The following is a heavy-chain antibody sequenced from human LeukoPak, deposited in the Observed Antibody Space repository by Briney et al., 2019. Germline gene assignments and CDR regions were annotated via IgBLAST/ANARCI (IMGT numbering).Heavy chain of an antibody. J-gene: IGHJ4*02. CDR2: FYTTENT. Sequence: SKTLSLTCTVSGASVISASYYWNWIRQPAGKGLEWIGRFYTTENTNYNPSLKSRVSISVDTSKNQVSLKLSSVTAADTAVYYCARKTDSSGSGDYWGQGTLVTVSS. CDR3: ARKTDSSGSGDY. CDR1: GASVISASYY. V-gene: IGHV4-61*02. D-gene: IGHD3-22*01.